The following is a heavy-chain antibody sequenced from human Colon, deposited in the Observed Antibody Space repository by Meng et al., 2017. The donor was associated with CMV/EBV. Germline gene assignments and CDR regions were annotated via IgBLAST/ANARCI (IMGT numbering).Heavy chain of an antibody. CDR1: GFIFSAFA. Sequence: GGSLRLSCTASGFIFSAFAMHWVRQAPGKGLEWVAVISYDGSNKYYADSVKGRFTISRDNSKNTLYLQMNSLRAEDTAVYYCARYYNAHLGAYYFDYWGQGTLVTVSS. D-gene: IGHD3-10*01. V-gene: IGHV3-30-3*02. J-gene: IGHJ4*02. CDR3: ARYYNAHLGAYYFDY. CDR2: ISYDGSNK.